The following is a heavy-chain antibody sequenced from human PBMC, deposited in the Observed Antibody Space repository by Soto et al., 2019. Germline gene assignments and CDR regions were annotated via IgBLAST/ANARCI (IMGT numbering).Heavy chain of an antibody. D-gene: IGHD3-10*01. CDR1: QVWLGHYG. V-gene: IGHV3-30*18. CDR3: AKEADYCAPTNSAN. J-gene: IGHJ2*01. CDR2: IACDGSIQ. Sequence: PGWSQRVWGTASQVWLGHYGMQGVLQVPGKGSGLLAVIACDGSIQFYGDSAKGRFTISRDNSKNTVYLEMSGLRPEDTAVYYCAKEADYCAPTNSANRGRRT.